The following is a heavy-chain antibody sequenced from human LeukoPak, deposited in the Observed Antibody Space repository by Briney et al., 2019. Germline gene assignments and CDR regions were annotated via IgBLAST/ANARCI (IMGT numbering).Heavy chain of an antibody. D-gene: IGHD6-6*01. CDR2: IYHSGST. V-gene: IGHV4-38-2*02. J-gene: IGHJ4*02. CDR3: ARATYGSSPVPADY. Sequence: SETLSLTCSVSGYSISSGHYWGWIRQPPGKGLEWIGSIYHSGSTYYNPSLKSRVTISLDTSKNRFSLKLSSVTAADTAVYYCARATYGSSPVPADYWGQGTLVTVSS. CDR1: GYSISSGHY.